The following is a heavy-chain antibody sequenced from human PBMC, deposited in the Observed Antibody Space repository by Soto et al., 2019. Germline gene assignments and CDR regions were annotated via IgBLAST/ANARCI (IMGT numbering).Heavy chain of an antibody. CDR1: GFTFSTFG. CDR2: INSDGSDT. Sequence: EVQLVESGGGLVQPGGSLRLSCAASGFTFSTFGMHWVRQAPGKGLVWVSRINSDGSDTRYADSVKGRFTISRDNARNTQALQMRSLRAEDTAAYFCVRARVGYNFWGQGTMVTVSS. D-gene: IGHD5-12*01. J-gene: IGHJ3*01. V-gene: IGHV3-74*01. CDR3: VRARVGYNF.